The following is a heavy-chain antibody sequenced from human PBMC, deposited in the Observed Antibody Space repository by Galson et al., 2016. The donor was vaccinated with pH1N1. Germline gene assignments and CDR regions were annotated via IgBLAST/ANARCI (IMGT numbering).Heavy chain of an antibody. CDR3: ARTGSAYDTYYYYYGMDV. Sequence: SLRLSCAASGFTFSNYWMHWVRQVPGKGLEWVANIKEDGSEKYYVDSVKGRFTISRDNTKNSLYLQMNSLRAEDTAVYYCARTGSAYDTYYYYYGMDVWGQGTTVIVSS. D-gene: IGHD5-12*01. CDR2: IKEDGSEK. CDR1: GFTFSNYW. J-gene: IGHJ6*02. V-gene: IGHV3-7*01.